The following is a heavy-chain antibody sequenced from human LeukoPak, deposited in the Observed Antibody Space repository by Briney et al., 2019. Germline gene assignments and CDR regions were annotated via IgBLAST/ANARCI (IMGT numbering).Heavy chain of an antibody. D-gene: IGHD6-13*01. CDR2: IYTSGST. Sequence: SETLSLTCTVSGGSISSYYWSWIRQPAGKGLEWIGRIYTSGSTNYNPSLKSRVTISVDTSKNQFSLKLSSVTAADTAVYYCASSRWGSSWYHYYYYMDVWGKGTTVTVSS. CDR1: GGSISSYY. CDR3: ASSRWGSSWYHYYYYMDV. J-gene: IGHJ6*03. V-gene: IGHV4-4*07.